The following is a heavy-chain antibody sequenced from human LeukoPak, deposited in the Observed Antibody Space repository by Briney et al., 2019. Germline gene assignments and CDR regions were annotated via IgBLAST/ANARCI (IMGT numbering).Heavy chain of an antibody. J-gene: IGHJ4*02. Sequence: SETLSLTCTVSGGSISSYYWSWIRQPPGKGLEWIGYIYYSGSTNYNPSLKSRVTISVDTSKNQFSLKLSSVTAAGTAVYYCATRLGYCTNGVCYYYFDYWGQGTPVTVSS. CDR2: IYYSGST. D-gene: IGHD2-8*01. CDR1: GGSISSYY. V-gene: IGHV4-59*01. CDR3: ATRLGYCTNGVCYYYFDY.